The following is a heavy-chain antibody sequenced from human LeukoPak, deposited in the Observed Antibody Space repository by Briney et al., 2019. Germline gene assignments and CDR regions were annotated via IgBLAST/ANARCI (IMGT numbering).Heavy chain of an antibody. CDR3: AKDPTTPGIAAAGTWFGP. Sequence: AGGSLRLSCAASGFTFSSYAMSWVRQAPGKGLEWVSAISGSGGSTYYADSVKGRFTISRDNSKNTLYLQMNSLRAEDTAVYYCAKDPTTPGIAAAGTWFGPWGQGTLVTVSS. CDR1: GFTFSSYA. CDR2: ISGSGGST. V-gene: IGHV3-23*01. D-gene: IGHD6-13*01. J-gene: IGHJ5*02.